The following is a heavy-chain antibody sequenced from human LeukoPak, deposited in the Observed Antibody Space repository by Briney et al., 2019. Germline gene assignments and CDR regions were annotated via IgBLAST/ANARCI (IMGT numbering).Heavy chain of an antibody. J-gene: IGHJ5*02. Sequence: GGSLRLSCAASGFIFSDYYMSWLRQAPGKGLEWLGYISSSSTTIHYADSVKGRFTISRANAANTLYLQLNSLRDEDTAVYFCARDQGFSSVWFTWFNPWGQGTLVTVSS. D-gene: IGHD6-13*01. CDR1: GFIFSDYY. CDR3: ARDQGFSSVWFTWFNP. CDR2: ISSSSTTI. V-gene: IGHV3-11*04.